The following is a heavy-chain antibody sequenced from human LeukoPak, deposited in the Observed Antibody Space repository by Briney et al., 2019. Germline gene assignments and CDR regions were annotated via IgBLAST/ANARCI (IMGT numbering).Heavy chain of an antibody. Sequence: ASVKVSCKASGYTFTSYYMHWVRQAPGQGLEWMGIISPSGGSTSYAQKFQGRVTMTRDTSTSTVYMELSSLRSEDTAVYYCARSVGVGALDYWGQGTLVTVSS. J-gene: IGHJ4*02. CDR3: ARSVGVGALDY. CDR2: ISPSGGST. V-gene: IGHV1-46*01. D-gene: IGHD1-26*01. CDR1: GYTFTSYY.